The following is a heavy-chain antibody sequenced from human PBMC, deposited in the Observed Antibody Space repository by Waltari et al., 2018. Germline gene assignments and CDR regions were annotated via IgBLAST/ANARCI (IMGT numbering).Heavy chain of an antibody. CDR1: GGTFSSYA. Sequence: QVQLVQSGAEVKKPGSSVKVSCKASGGTFSSYAISWVRQAPGQGLEWMGRIIPIFGTANSAQKFQGRVTITADKSTSPAYMELSSLRSEDTAVYYCARDSFIPVFSPRSGVDYWGQGTLVTVSS. V-gene: IGHV1-69*08. D-gene: IGHD3-10*01. CDR3: ARDSFIPVFSPRSGVDY. J-gene: IGHJ4*02. CDR2: IIPIFGTA.